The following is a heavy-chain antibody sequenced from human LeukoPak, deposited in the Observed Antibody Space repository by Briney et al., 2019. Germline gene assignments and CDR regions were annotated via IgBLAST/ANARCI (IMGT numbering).Heavy chain of an antibody. Sequence: SQTLSLTCAISGDSVSSNSSAWNWIRQSPSRGLEWLGRTYCRSKWYNDYAVSVKSRITINPDTSKNQLSLQLNSVTPEDTAVYYCARVVGATYYFDYWGQGTLVTVSS. CDR1: GDSVSSNSSA. V-gene: IGHV6-1*01. CDR3: ARVVGATYYFDY. D-gene: IGHD1-26*01. CDR2: TYCRSKWYN. J-gene: IGHJ4*02.